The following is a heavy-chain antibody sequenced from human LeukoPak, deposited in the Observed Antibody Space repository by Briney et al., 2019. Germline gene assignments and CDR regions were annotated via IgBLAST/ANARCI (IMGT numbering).Heavy chain of an antibody. CDR2: INHSGST. D-gene: IGHD6-13*01. CDR1: GGSFSGYY. Sequence: SETLSLTCAVYGGSFSGYYWSWIRKPPGKGLEWIGEINHSGSTNYNPSLKSRVTISVDTSKNQFSLKLSSVTAADTAVYYCARGRGQYSSSPFDPWGQGTLVTVSS. J-gene: IGHJ5*02. CDR3: ARGRGQYSSSPFDP. V-gene: IGHV4-34*01.